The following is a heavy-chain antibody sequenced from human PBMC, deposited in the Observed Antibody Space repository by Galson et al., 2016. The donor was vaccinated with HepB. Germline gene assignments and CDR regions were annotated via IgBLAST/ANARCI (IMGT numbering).Heavy chain of an antibody. Sequence: SVKVSCKASGHTFTSHGISWVRQAPGQGLEWMGWISGYNGNTEHTQKFQDRLIMTTDTSTNTAYMELRGLRSNDTAVYYCARAGSRGWYWFDPWGQGTLVTVSS. V-gene: IGHV1-18*01. J-gene: IGHJ5*02. D-gene: IGHD6-19*01. CDR3: ARAGSRGWYWFDP. CDR2: ISGYNGNT. CDR1: GHTFTSHG.